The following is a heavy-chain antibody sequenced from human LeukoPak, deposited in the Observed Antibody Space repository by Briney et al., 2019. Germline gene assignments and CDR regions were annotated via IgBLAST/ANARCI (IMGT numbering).Heavy chain of an antibody. V-gene: IGHV4-59*01. CDR1: GGSISSYY. Sequence: PSETLSLTCTVSGGSISSYYWSWIRQSPGKGLEWIGYIYYSGSTNYNPSLKSRVTISVDTSKNQFSLKLTSITAADTAVYYCARDTSGMWCGYYGNWFDPWGQGTLVTVSS. J-gene: IGHJ5*02. CDR2: IYYSGST. D-gene: IGHD3-3*01. CDR3: ARDTSGMWCGYYGNWFDP.